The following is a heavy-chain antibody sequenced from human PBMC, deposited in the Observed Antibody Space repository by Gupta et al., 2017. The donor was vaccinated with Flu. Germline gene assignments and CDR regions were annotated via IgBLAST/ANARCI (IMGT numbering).Heavy chain of an antibody. CDR1: GASISDFF. V-gene: IGHV4-59*08. Sequence: QVELQESGPGLVKPSETLSFTCATSGASISDFFWSWIRQPPGQGLEWIGDVYHSGTTNYNPSLRGRVSLSLDTSKGVFSLNLTSVTAADTAVYYCAKTPKNILKWVTHTYYVDVWGQGTLVTVS. CDR3: AKTPKNILKWVTHTYYVDV. CDR2: VYHSGTT. J-gene: IGHJ4*02. D-gene: IGHD1-26*01.